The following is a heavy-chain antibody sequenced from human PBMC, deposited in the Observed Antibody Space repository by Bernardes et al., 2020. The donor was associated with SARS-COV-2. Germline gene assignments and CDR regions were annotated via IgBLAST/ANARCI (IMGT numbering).Heavy chain of an antibody. V-gene: IGHV4-59*01. CDR1: GFSISVYY. J-gene: IGHJ4*02. D-gene: IGHD1-26*01. Sequence: SETLSLTCTVSGFSISVYYWCLIRQPPGKGLEWIGYIHHSGTTSYNPSFNSRVTISVDTSKNQLSLKLSSVTAADTAVYYSAGEWSSFDHWCQGTLVTVSS. CDR3: AGEWSSFDH. CDR2: IHHSGTT.